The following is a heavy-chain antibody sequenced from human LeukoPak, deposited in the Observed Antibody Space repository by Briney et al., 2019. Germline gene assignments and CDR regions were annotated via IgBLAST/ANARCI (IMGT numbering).Heavy chain of an antibody. J-gene: IGHJ6*03. CDR3: ARADNDYGDYGRKAGRYYYYYYMDV. CDR2: ISGSGGST. D-gene: IGHD4-17*01. CDR1: GFTFSSYA. V-gene: IGHV3-23*01. Sequence: GGSLRLSCAASGFTFSSYAMSWVRQAPGKGLEWVSAISGSGGSTYYADSVKGRFTISRDNSKNTLYLQMNSLRAEDTAVYYCARADNDYGDYGRKAGRYYYYYYMDVWGKGTTVTVSS.